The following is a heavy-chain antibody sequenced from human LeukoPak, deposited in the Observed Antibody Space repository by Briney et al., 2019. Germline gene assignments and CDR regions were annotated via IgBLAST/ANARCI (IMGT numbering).Heavy chain of an antibody. CDR1: GGSVSSGSYY. V-gene: IGHV4-61*01. D-gene: IGHD3-10*01. CDR2: IYYSGST. CDR3: ARVVYGSGPTILELYYYYYMDV. J-gene: IGHJ6*03. Sequence: SETLSLTCTVSGGSVSSGSYYWSWIRQPPGKGLEWIGYIYYSGSTNYNPSLKSRVTISVDTSKNQFSPKLSSVTAADTAVYYCARVVYGSGPTILELYYYYYMDVWGKGTTVTVSS.